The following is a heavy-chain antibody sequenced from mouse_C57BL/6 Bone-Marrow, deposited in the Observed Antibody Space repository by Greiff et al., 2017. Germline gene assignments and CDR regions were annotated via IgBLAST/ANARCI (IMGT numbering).Heavy chain of an antibody. J-gene: IGHJ2*01. Sequence: QVQLQQSGAELVKPGASVKISCKASGYAFSSYWMHWVKQRPGKGLEWIGQIYPGDGDTNYNGKFKGKATLTADKSSSTAYMQLSSLTSEDSADYVCASPGGLDYWGQGTTLTVSS. CDR2: IYPGDGDT. CDR1: GYAFSSYW. CDR3: ASPGGLDY. V-gene: IGHV1-80*01. D-gene: IGHD3-3*01.